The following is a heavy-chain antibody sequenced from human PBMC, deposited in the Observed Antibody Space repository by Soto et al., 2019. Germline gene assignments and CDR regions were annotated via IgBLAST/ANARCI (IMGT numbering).Heavy chain of an antibody. CDR3: AKDPEPMTTDPYYYMDV. V-gene: IGHV3-30*18. J-gene: IGHJ6*03. Sequence: GGSLRLSCAASGFTFSSYGMHWVRQAPGKGLEWVAVISYDGSNKYYADSVKGRFTISRDNSKNTLYLQMNSLRAEDTAVYYCAKDPEPMTTDPYYYMDVWGKGTTVTVSS. CDR2: ISYDGSNK. CDR1: GFTFSSYG. D-gene: IGHD4-17*01.